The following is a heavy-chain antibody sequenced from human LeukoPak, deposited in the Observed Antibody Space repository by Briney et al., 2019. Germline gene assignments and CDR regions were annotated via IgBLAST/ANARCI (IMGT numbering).Heavy chain of an antibody. J-gene: IGHJ3*02. CDR3: ARNPGITFGGVENAFDI. CDR2: IYHSGST. CDR1: GGSISSSNW. Sequence: SETLSLTCAVSGGSISSSNWWSWVRQPPGKGLEWIGEIYHSGSTNYNPSLKSRVTISVDKSKNQFSLKLSSVTAADTAVYYCARNPGITFGGVENAFDIWGQGTMVTVSS. V-gene: IGHV4-4*02. D-gene: IGHD3-16*01.